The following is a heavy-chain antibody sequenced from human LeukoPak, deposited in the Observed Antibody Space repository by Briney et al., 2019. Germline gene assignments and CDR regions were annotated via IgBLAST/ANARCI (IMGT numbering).Heavy chain of an antibody. Sequence: PSETRSLTCTVSGISFSTYYWSWIRQPAGKGLEWIGRIYTSGSTNYNPSLKSRVTMSVDTSKNQFSLKLSSVTAADTAVYYCARGIAIFGVVRWFDPWGQGTLVTVSS. D-gene: IGHD3-3*01. CDR3: ARGIAIFGVVRWFDP. J-gene: IGHJ5*02. CDR1: GISFSTYY. V-gene: IGHV4-4*07. CDR2: IYTSGST.